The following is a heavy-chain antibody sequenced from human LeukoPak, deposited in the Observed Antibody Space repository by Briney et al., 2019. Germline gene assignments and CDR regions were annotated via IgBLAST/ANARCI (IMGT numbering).Heavy chain of an antibody. Sequence: PSETLSLTCTVSGGSISSYYWSWIRQPPGKGLEWIEYIYYNGSTNFNPSLKSRVTISVDTSKNQFSLKLSSVTAADTAVYYRARVGAYEQQLDYWGQGTLVTVSS. J-gene: IGHJ4*02. D-gene: IGHD6-13*01. V-gene: IGHV4-59*01. CDR3: ARVGAYEQQLDY. CDR2: IYYNGST. CDR1: GGSISSYY.